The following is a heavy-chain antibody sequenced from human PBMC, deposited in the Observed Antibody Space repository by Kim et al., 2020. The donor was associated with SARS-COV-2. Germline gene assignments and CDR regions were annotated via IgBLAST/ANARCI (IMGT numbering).Heavy chain of an antibody. J-gene: IGHJ5*02. CDR2: ISGSGGST. V-gene: IGHV3-23*01. CDR1: GFTFSSYA. Sequence: GGSLRLSCAASGFTFSSYAMSWVRQAPGKGLEWVSAISGSGGSTYYADSVKGRFTISRDNSKNTLYLQMNSLRAEDTAVYYCAKESGTTVTPDNWFDPWGQGTLVTVSS. CDR3: AKESGTTVTPDNWFDP. D-gene: IGHD4-17*01.